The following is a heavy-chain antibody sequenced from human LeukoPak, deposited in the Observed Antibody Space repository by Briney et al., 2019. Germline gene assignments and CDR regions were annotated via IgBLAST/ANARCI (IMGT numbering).Heavy chain of an antibody. CDR2: INPNSGDT. D-gene: IGHD4-17*01. CDR1: GYTFTGYY. J-gene: IGHJ4*02. CDR3: AKDYGAFCFDS. V-gene: IGHV1-2*02. Sequence: GASVKVSCKASGYTFTGYYMHWVRQAPGQGLEWMGWINPNSGDTNYAQKFQGRVTMTRDTSISTAYMELSGLRSDDTALYYCAKDYGAFCFDSWGQGTLVTVSS.